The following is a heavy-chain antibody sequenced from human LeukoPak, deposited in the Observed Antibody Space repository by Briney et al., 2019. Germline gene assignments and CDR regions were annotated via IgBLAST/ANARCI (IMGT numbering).Heavy chain of an antibody. V-gene: IGHV3-9*01. Sequence: GGSLRLSCAASGFTFDDYAMHWVRQAPGKGLEWVSGISWNSGSIGYADSVKGRFTISRDNAKNSLYLQMNSLRAEDTAVYYCAREVWFDPWGQGTLVTVSS. CDR2: ISWNSGSI. J-gene: IGHJ5*02. CDR3: AREVWFDP. CDR1: GFTFDDYA.